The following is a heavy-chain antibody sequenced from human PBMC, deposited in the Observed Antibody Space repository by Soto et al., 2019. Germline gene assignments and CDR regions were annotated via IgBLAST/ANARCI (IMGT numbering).Heavy chain of an antibody. Sequence: PGGSLRLSCAASGFTFSSYAMSWVRQAPGKGLEWVSAISGSGGSTYYADSVKGRFTISRDNSKNTLYLQMNSLRAEDTAVYYCAKLRIRFLEWLHINYYYYGMDVWGQGTTVTVSS. CDR2: ISGSGGST. V-gene: IGHV3-23*01. CDR3: AKLRIRFLEWLHINYYYYGMDV. J-gene: IGHJ6*02. D-gene: IGHD3-3*01. CDR1: GFTFSSYA.